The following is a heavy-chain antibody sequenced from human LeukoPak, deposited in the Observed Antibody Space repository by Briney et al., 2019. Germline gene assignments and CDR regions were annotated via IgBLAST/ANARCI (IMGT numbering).Heavy chain of an antibody. V-gene: IGHV3-7*01. CDR3: AKEIGWSGYRPCYFDS. D-gene: IGHD3-3*01. Sequence: GGSLRLSCVVSGFRLGGFWMSWVRQAPGKGVEWVANIKQDGSEKYYVDSVKGRFTISRDTSLYLQMDRLRAEDTAVYYCAKEIGWSGYRPCYFDSWGQGTLVTVSS. CDR2: IKQDGSEK. CDR1: GFRLGGFW. J-gene: IGHJ4*02.